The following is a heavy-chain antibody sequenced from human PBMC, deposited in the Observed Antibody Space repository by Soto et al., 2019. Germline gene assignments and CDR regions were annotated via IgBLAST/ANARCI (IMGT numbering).Heavy chain of an antibody. CDR1: GFTFSSYG. J-gene: IGHJ5*02. Sequence: PWGSLRLSCAACGFTFSSYGMHWVRQAPGKGLEWVAVIWYDGSNKYYADSVKGRFTISRDNSKNTLYLQMNSLRAEDTAVYYCARADGYSYGYVSWGQGTLVTVSA. D-gene: IGHD5-18*01. CDR2: IWYDGSNK. V-gene: IGHV3-33*01. CDR3: ARADGYSYGYVS.